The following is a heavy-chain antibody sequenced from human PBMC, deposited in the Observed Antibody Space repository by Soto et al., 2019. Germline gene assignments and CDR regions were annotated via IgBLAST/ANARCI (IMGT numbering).Heavy chain of an antibody. J-gene: IGHJ5*02. CDR3: ARDKGRIAARLYNWFDP. CDR1: GYTFTSYG. V-gene: IGHV1-18*01. CDR2: ISAYNGNT. D-gene: IGHD6-6*01. Sequence: ASVKVSCKASGYTFTSYGISWVRQAPGQGLEWMGWISAYNGNTNYAQKLQGRVTMTTDTSTSTAYMELRSLRSDDTAVYYCARDKGRIAARLYNWFDPWGQGTLVTVSS.